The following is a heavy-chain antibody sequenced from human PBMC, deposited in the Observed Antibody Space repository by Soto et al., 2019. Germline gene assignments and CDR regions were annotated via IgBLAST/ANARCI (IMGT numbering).Heavy chain of an antibody. CDR2: ISGSGDRT. V-gene: IGHV3-23*01. J-gene: IGHJ3*01. CDR1: VFTFSTSV. Sequence: GGSLRLSCVASVFTFSTSVMSWVRQAPGKGLQWVSSISGSGDRTYYADSVKGRFTVSRDNSKNTLYLDMNTVTADDTALYYCTWSLVARDAFDEWGQGTMVT. D-gene: IGHD5-12*01. CDR3: TWSLVARDAFDE.